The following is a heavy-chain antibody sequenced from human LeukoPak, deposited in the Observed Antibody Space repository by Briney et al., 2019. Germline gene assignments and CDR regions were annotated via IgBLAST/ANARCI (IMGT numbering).Heavy chain of an antibody. V-gene: IGHV1-18*01. CDR2: ISAYNGNT. Sequence: ASVKVSRKASGGTFSSYAISWVRQAPGQGLEWMGWISAYNGNTNYAQKLQGRVTMTTDTSTSTAYMELRSLRSDDTAVYYCARFSIAVAGTFFDYWGQGTLVTVSS. CDR3: ARFSIAVAGTFFDY. D-gene: IGHD6-19*01. CDR1: GGTFSSYA. J-gene: IGHJ4*02.